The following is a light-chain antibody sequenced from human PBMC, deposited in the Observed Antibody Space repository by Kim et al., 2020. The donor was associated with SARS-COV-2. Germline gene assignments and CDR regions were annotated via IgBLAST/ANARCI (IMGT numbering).Light chain of an antibody. J-gene: IGKJ1*01. Sequence: DIQMTLSPFTLSASVGDRVTITCRASQSISSWLAWYQHKPGKAPKLLIYKASVLQSGVPTRFSGSGSGTEFTLTISSLQPDDLATYYCQQYSGCSWAFGRGTKVDIK. CDR1: QSISSW. CDR2: KAS. CDR3: QQYSGCSWA. V-gene: IGKV1-5*03.